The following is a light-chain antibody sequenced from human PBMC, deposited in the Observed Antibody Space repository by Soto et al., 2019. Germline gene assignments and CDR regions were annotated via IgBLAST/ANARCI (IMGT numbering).Light chain of an antibody. CDR2: GAS. Sequence: EIVLTQSPGTLSLSPGERATLSCRASQSVSSIYLAWYQQKPGQAPRLVIYGASNRATGVPDRFSGSGYGTVFSLTISRLEPEDFAVYYCQQYGGSWTVGQGTKVEIK. CDR1: QSVSSIY. V-gene: IGKV3-20*01. CDR3: QQYGGSWT. J-gene: IGKJ1*01.